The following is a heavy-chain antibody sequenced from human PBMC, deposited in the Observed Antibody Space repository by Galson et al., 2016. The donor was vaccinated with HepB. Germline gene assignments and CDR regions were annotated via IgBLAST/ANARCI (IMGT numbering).Heavy chain of an antibody. CDR1: GYTFTSYG. V-gene: IGHV1-18*01. D-gene: IGHD2-21*02. CDR2: ISAYNGNT. Sequence: SVKVSCKASGYTFTSYGISWVRQAPGQGLEWMGWISAYNGNTNYVQKLQDRVTMTTDTSTSTAYMELRSLRSDDTAVYYCARDLGWVIVVVTASTYTMDVWGQGTTVTVSS. CDR3: ARDLGWVIVVVTASTYTMDV. J-gene: IGHJ6*02.